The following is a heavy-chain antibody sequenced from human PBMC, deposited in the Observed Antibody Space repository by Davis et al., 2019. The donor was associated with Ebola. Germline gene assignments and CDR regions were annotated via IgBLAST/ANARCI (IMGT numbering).Heavy chain of an antibody. CDR1: GFTFSSYW. D-gene: IGHD6-13*01. V-gene: IGHV3-74*01. Sequence: GESLKTSCAASGFTFSSYWMHWVRQAPGKGLVWVSRINSDGSSTSYADSVKGRFTISRDNAKNTLYLQMNSLGAEDTAVYYCARGEQQLADYWGQGTLVTVSS. CDR2: INSDGSST. J-gene: IGHJ4*02. CDR3: ARGEQQLADY.